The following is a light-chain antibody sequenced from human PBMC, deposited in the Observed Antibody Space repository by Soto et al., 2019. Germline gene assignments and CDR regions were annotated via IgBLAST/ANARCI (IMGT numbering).Light chain of an antibody. V-gene: IGKV1-12*01. CDR2: AAS. CDR3: QHADSFPLIT. Sequence: DIQMTQSPSTLSASVGDTVTITCRASQNINTWLAWYQQKPGKAPKLLIYAASSLQSGVPSRFSGSGSGTDFTLTISSLQPEDFATYYCQHADSFPLITFGQGTRLDIK. J-gene: IGKJ5*01. CDR1: QNINTW.